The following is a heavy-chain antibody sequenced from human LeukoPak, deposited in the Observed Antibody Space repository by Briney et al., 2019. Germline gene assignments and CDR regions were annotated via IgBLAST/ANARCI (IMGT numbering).Heavy chain of an antibody. CDR1: GFTFSSYS. V-gene: IGHV3-21*01. CDR2: ISSSSSFR. CDR3: ARESSGYFY. D-gene: IGHD3-22*01. J-gene: IGHJ4*02. Sequence: GGSLRLSCAASGFTFSSYSMNWVRQAPGKGLEWVSSISSSSSFRYYADSVKGRFTISRDNAKNSLYLQMNSLRAEDTAVYCCARESSGYFYWGQGTLVTVSS.